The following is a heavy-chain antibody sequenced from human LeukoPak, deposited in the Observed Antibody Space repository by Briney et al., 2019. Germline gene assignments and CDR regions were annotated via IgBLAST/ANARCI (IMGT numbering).Heavy chain of an antibody. CDR2: IKPNSGDT. CDR1: GFTLTGYY. Sequence: ASVKVSCKASGFTLTGYYMHWVRQDPRQGFQWMGWIKPNSGDTDYAQKFQGRVTMTRGTSISTVYMELSSLRSDDTAVYYCARADSVPAGDYHYWYMDVWGKGTTVTVSS. J-gene: IGHJ6*03. V-gene: IGHV1-2*02. D-gene: IGHD2-2*01. CDR3: ARADSVPAGDYHYWYMDV.